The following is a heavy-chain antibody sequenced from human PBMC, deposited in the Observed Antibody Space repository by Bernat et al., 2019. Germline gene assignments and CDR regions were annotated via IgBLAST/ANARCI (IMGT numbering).Heavy chain of an antibody. CDR2: ISYDGSNK. V-gene: IGHV3-30*01. D-gene: IGHD6-13*01. CDR3: ARDPNSSSWLYYYYMDV. CDR1: GFTFSSYA. Sequence: QVQLVESGGGVVQPGRSLRLSCAASGFTFSSYAMHWVRQAPGKGLEWVAVISYDGSNKYYADSVKGRFTISRDNSKNTLYLQMNSLRAEDTAVYYCARDPNSSSWLYYYYMDVWGKGTTVTVSS. J-gene: IGHJ6*03.